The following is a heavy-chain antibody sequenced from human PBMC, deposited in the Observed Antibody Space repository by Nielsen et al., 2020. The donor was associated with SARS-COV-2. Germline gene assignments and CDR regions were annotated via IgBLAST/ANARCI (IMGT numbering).Heavy chain of an antibody. D-gene: IGHD6-13*01. CDR2: IWYDGSNK. Sequence: GESLKISCAASGFTFSSYGMHWVRQAPGKGLEWVAVIWYDGSNKYYADSVKGRFTISRDNSKNTLYLQMSSLRAEDTAVYYCASELVPGYYGMDVWGQGTTVTVSS. V-gene: IGHV3-33*01. CDR3: ASELVPGYYGMDV. J-gene: IGHJ6*02. CDR1: GFTFSSYG.